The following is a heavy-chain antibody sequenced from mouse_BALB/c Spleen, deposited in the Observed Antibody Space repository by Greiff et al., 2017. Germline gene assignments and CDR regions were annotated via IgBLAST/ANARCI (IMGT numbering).Heavy chain of an antibody. J-gene: IGHJ3*01. CDR1: GFTFSSYG. Sequence: EVMLVESGGDLVKPGGSLKLSCAASGFTFSSYGMSWVRQTPDKRLEWVATISSGGSYTYYPDSVKGRFTISRDNAKNTLYLQMSSLKSEDTAMYYSAREYRSPGLAYWGQGTLVTVSA. D-gene: IGHD2-14*01. V-gene: IGHV5-6*02. CDR3: AREYRSPGLAY. CDR2: ISSGGSYT.